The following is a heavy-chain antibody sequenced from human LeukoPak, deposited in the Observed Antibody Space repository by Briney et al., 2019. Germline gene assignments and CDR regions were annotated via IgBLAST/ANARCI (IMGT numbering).Heavy chain of an antibody. CDR3: ARRGGSSSRRSPIDY. CDR1: GFTFSDYW. D-gene: IGHD6-6*01. CDR2: IKQDGSQR. Sequence: GGSLRLSCTASGFTFSDYWMTWVRQAPGKGPEWVANIKQDGSQRYYVDSVRGRFAISRDNAKNSLFLQMNGLRAEDTAVYYCARRGGSSSRRSPIDYWGQGTLVTVSS. J-gene: IGHJ4*02. V-gene: IGHV3-7*01.